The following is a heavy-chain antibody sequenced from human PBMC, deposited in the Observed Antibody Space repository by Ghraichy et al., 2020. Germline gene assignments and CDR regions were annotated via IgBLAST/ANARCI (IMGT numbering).Heavy chain of an antibody. V-gene: IGHV1-69*06. D-gene: IGHD2-21*01. J-gene: IGHJ2*01. CDR1: GDTFSTNT. Sequence: SVKVSCKASGDTFSTNTITWVRQAPGQGLEWMGGIIPIFDTTNYAQKFQGRVTITADKSTSTAYMELSSLRSEDTAVYYCARSYCGGDCYSGHIDLWGRGTLVTVSS. CDR2: IIPIFDTT. CDR3: ARSYCGGDCYSGHIDL.